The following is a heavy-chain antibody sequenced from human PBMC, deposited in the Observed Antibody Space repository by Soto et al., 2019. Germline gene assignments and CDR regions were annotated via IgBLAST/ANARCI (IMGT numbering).Heavy chain of an antibody. V-gene: IGHV3-30*18. Sequence: PGGSLRLSCAASGFTFSSYGMHWVRQAPGKGLEWVAVISYDGSNKYYADSVKGRFTISRDNSKNTLYLQMNSLRAEDTAVYYCANVLRFLDPAMDVWGQGTTVTVSS. CDR2: ISYDGSNK. D-gene: IGHD3-3*01. CDR3: ANVLRFLDPAMDV. CDR1: GFTFSSYG. J-gene: IGHJ6*02.